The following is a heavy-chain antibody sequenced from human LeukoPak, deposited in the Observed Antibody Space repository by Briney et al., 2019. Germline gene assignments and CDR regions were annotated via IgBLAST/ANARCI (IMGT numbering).Heavy chain of an antibody. V-gene: IGHV4-34*01. D-gene: IGHD4-23*01. Sequence: SETLSLTCAVYGGSFSGYYWSWIRQPPGKGLEWIGEINHSGSTNYNPSLKSRVTISVDTSKNQFSLKLSSVTAADTAVYYCARDTHDYSGKRTSNYYYYYMDVWGKGTTVTVSS. CDR2: INHSGST. CDR3: ARDTHDYSGKRTSNYYYYYMDV. J-gene: IGHJ6*03. CDR1: GGSFSGYY.